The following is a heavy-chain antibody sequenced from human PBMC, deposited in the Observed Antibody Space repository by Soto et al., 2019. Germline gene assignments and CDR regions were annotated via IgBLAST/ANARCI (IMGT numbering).Heavy chain of an antibody. CDR3: AREVVSGYDLGY. CDR2: INADNGNT. CDR1: GYTFTSFA. V-gene: IGHV1-3*01. Sequence: QVQLVQSGAEVKKPGASVTVSCKAFGYTFTSFAIHWVRQAPGQRPEWMGWINADNGNTKYSQRFQGRVTFARDTSANTAYMQVSSVRSEDTAVYFCAREVVSGYDLGYWGQGTLVTVSS. D-gene: IGHD5-12*01. J-gene: IGHJ4*02.